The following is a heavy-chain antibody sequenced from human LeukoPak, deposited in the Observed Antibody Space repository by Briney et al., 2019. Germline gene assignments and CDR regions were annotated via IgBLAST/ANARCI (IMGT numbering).Heavy chain of an antibody. J-gene: IGHJ3*02. D-gene: IGHD3-10*01. Sequence: GASVKVSCKASGYTFTGYYMHWVRQAPGQGLEWRGWINPNSGGTNYAQKFQGRVTMTRDTSISTAYMELSRLRSDDTAVYYCARARGVRPYDAFDIWGQGTMVTVSS. V-gene: IGHV1-2*02. CDR1: GYTFTGYY. CDR3: ARARGVRPYDAFDI. CDR2: INPNSGGT.